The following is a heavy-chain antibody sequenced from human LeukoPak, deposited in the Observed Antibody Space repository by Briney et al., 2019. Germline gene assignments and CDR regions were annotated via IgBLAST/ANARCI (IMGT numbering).Heavy chain of an antibody. CDR2: IYHSGST. CDR3: ARVRRVVEYYYGSGSYIYFDY. Sequence: SETLSLTCTVSGGSISSGYYWGWIRQPPGEGLEWIGSIYHSGSTYYNPSLKSRVTISVDTSKNQFSLKLSSVTAADTAVYYCARVRRVVEYYYGSGSYIYFDYWGQGTLVTVSS. J-gene: IGHJ4*02. V-gene: IGHV4-38-2*02. D-gene: IGHD3-10*01. CDR1: GGSISSGYY.